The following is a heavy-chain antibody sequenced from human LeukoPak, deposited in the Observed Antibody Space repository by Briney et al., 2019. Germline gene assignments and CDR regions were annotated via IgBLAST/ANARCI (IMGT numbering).Heavy chain of an antibody. V-gene: IGHV3-15*01. CDR2: IKSKTDGGTT. D-gene: IGHD3-3*01. CDR1: GFTVSNNY. Sequence: GRSLRLSCAASGFTVSNNYMSWVRQAPGKGLEWVGRIKSKTDGGTTDYAAPVKGRFTISRDDSKNTLYLQMNSLKTEDTAVYYCTTVHYDFWSGYENFDYWGQGTLVTVSS. J-gene: IGHJ4*02. CDR3: TTVHYDFWSGYENFDY.